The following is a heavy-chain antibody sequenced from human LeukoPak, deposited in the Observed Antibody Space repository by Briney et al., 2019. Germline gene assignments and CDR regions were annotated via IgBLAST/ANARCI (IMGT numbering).Heavy chain of an antibody. D-gene: IGHD6-13*01. CDR2: ISAHNGNT. J-gene: IGHJ4*02. CDR3: ARVRGAAAGPSEGDFDY. V-gene: IGHV1-18*01. CDR1: GYTFTSYG. Sequence: GASVKVSCKASGYTFTSYGISWVRQAPGQGLEWMGWISAHNGNTNYAQKLQGRVTMTTDTSTSTAYMELRSLRSDDTAVYYCARVRGAAAGPSEGDFDYWGQGTLVTVSS.